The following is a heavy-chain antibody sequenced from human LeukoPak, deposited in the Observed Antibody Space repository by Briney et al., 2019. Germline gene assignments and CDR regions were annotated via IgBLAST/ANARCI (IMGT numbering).Heavy chain of an antibody. CDR2: ISGSGGST. V-gene: IGHV3-23*01. J-gene: IGHJ4*02. CDR1: GFTFSSYA. D-gene: IGHD3-22*01. Sequence: GGSLRLSCAACGFTFSSYAMSWVRQAPGKGLEWVSAISGSGGSTYYADSVKGRFTISRDNSKNTLSLQMNSLRAEDTAIYYCTRSGYRHPYHFDSWGQGTLVTVSS. CDR3: TRSGYRHPYHFDS.